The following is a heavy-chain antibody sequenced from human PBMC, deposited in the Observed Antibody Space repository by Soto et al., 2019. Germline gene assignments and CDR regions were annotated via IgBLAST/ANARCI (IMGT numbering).Heavy chain of an antibody. Sequence: QVQLVQSGAEVKKPGSSVKVSCKASGGTFSSYAISWVRQAPGQGLEWMGGIIPIFGTANYAQKFQGRVTITADESTSTAYMDLSSLRSEDTAVYYCARDAGIVAAAGERNWFDPWGQGTLVTVSS. V-gene: IGHV1-69*01. CDR3: ARDAGIVAAAGERNWFDP. D-gene: IGHD6-13*01. J-gene: IGHJ5*02. CDR2: IIPIFGTA. CDR1: GGTFSSYA.